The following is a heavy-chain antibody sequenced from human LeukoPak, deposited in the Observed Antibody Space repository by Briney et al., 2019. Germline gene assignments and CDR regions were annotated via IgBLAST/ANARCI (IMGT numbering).Heavy chain of an antibody. D-gene: IGHD3-9*01. CDR3: ARESGDILTGYYK. J-gene: IGHJ3*01. V-gene: IGHV3-53*01. CDR2: IYSGGST. CDR1: GFTVSRKY. Sequence: GGSLRLSCAASGFTVSRKYMSWVRQATGKAVEWVSVIYSGGSTYYADSVKGRFTIPRDNSKNTLYLQMNSLRAEDTGVYYCARESGDILTGYYKWGQGTMVTVSS.